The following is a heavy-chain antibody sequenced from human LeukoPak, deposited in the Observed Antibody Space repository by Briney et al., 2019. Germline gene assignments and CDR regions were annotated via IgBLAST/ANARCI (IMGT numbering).Heavy chain of an antibody. CDR3: ARDTGVFYFDY. CDR2: IWYDGSNK. V-gene: IGHV3-33*01. D-gene: IGHD4-23*01. CDR1: GFTFSSYG. Sequence: GGSLRLSCAASGFTFSSYGMPWVRQAPGKGLEWVAVIWYDGSNKYYADSVKGRFTISRDNSKNTLYLQMNSLRAEDTAVYYCARDTGVFYFDYWGQGTLVTVSS. J-gene: IGHJ4*02.